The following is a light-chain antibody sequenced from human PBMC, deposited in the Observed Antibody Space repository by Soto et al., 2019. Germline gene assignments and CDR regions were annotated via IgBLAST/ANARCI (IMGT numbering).Light chain of an antibody. J-gene: IGKJ2*01. CDR3: QQYSSTPHT. CDR1: QSISRSY. CDR2: GTG. V-gene: IGKV3-20*01. Sequence: EIVLTQSPGTLSLSPWQRATLSCRTSQSISRSYLAWYQHKRGQAPRLLMFGTGSRATGIPDRFSGTGSGTDFTLIINRLEPEDFAVYYCQQYSSTPHTFGQGTKVDIK.